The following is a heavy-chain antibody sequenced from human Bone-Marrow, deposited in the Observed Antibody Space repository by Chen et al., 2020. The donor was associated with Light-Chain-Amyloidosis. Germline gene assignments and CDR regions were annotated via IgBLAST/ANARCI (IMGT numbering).Heavy chain of an antibody. D-gene: IGHD4-17*01. CDR2: IYDGGNK. J-gene: IGHJ4*02. Sequence: EVLLEESGGGLIQPGGSLRLSCAASGFIVSANYMSWVRQAPGKGLEWLSVIYDGGNKFYAESVRGRFTISRDNSKNTLSLEMNNLRAEDTAMYYCARGAIDYGDSLRFWGQGTLVTVSS. CDR1: GFIVSANY. CDR3: ARGAIDYGDSLRF. V-gene: IGHV3-53*01.